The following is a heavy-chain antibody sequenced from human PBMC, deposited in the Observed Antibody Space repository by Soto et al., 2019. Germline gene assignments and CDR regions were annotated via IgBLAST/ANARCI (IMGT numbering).Heavy chain of an antibody. V-gene: IGHV1-24*01. CDR2: FDPEDGET. J-gene: IGHJ5*02. CDR3: ATVTVRGYRSRWFDP. Sequence: ASVKVSCKASGYTLTELSMHWVRQAPGKGLEWMGGFDPEDGETIYAQKFQGRVTMTEDTSTDTAYMELSSLRSEDTAVYYCATVTVRGYRSRWFDPWGQGTLVTVSS. D-gene: IGHD5-18*01. CDR1: GYTLTELS.